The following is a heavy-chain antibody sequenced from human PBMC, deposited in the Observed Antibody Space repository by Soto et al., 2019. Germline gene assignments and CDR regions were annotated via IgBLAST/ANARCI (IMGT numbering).Heavy chain of an antibody. J-gene: IGHJ4*02. CDR2: ISTDGRDK. CDR3: AKDHDLAAAGYYFDY. D-gene: IGHD6-13*01. Sequence: QVQLVESGGGVVQPGRSLRLSCAASGFTFSSYAMHWVRQAQGKGLDGVAVISTDGRDKYHADSVKGRFTISRDNSKNTLFLQMNSLRPEDTAVYYCAKDHDLAAAGYYFDYWGQGTLVTVSS. CDR1: GFTFSSYA. V-gene: IGHV3-30*01.